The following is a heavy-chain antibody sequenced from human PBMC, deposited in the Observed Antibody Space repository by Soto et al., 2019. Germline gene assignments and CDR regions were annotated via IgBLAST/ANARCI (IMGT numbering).Heavy chain of an antibody. CDR1: GGSISSGAYY. J-gene: IGHJ6*02. D-gene: IGHD6-13*01. CDR2: IYYSGNT. CDR3: ARDKGEVGGSSWYFPSGVPYGMDV. V-gene: IGHV4-31*03. Sequence: SETLSLTCTVSGGSISSGAYYWTWIRQHPGKDLEWIGSIYYSGNTYYNPSLKSRLAISVDTSENQFSLRLTSVTAADTAVYYCARDKGEVGGSSWYFPSGVPYGMDVWGQGATVTVSS.